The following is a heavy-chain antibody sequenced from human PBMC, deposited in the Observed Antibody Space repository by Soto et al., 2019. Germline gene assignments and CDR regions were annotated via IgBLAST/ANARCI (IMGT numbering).Heavy chain of an antibody. CDR2: IRSSSRTI. J-gene: IGHJ3*02. CDR3: ARVWPPLSIAAAPGNAFDI. Sequence: EVQLVESGGGLVQPGGSLRLSCAASGFNFSSYSMNWVRQAPGKGLEWVSYIRSSSRTIYYADSVKGRFTISRDNEKNSLYLQLHSLRAEVTAVYYCARVWPPLSIAAAPGNAFDIWGQGTLVSVAS. V-gene: IGHV3-48*01. CDR1: GFNFSSYS. D-gene: IGHD6-13*01.